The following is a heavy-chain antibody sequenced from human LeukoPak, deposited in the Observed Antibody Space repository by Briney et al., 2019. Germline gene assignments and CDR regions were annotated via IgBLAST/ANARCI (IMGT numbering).Heavy chain of an antibody. CDR1: GGTFSRYA. CDR3: ARDQGSGPGRFDP. CDR2: IIPIFGTA. J-gene: IGHJ5*02. Sequence: GASVKVSCKASGGTFSRYAITWVRQAPGQGLEWMGGIIPIFGTANYAQKLQGRVTMTTDTSTSTAYMELRSLRSDDTAVYYCARDQGSGPGRFDPWGQGTLVTVSS. D-gene: IGHD6-19*01. V-gene: IGHV1-69*05.